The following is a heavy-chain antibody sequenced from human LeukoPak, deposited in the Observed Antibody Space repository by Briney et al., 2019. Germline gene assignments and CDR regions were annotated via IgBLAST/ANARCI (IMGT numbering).Heavy chain of an antibody. CDR1: GGTFSTYG. V-gene: IGHV1-2*02. D-gene: IGHD1-26*01. CDR2: INPHSGVT. CDR3: ARDQVAATSAHNFDY. J-gene: IGHJ4*02. Sequence: ASVKVSFKASGGTFSTYGLSWVRQAPGQGLEWMGWINPHSGVTTFPQKFQGRVTMTMDTSISTTYMELNRLRSDDTAAYYCARDQVAATSAHNFDYWGQGTLVTVSS.